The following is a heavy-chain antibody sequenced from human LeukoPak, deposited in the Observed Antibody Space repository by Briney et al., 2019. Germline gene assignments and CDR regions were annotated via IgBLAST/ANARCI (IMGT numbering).Heavy chain of an antibody. CDR3: ARDPSGSYSFYFDY. Sequence: GGSLRLSCAASGLTLSDHYMSWIRQAPGKGLEWVSYISDSGSYTNHADSVKGRFTISRDNAKNSLYLQMNSLRAEDTAVYYCARDPSGSYSFYFDYWGQGTLVTVSS. V-gene: IGHV3-11*06. D-gene: IGHD1-26*01. CDR2: ISDSGSYT. CDR1: GLTLSDHY. J-gene: IGHJ4*02.